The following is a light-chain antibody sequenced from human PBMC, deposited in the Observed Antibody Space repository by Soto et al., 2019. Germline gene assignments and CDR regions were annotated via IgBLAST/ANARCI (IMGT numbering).Light chain of an antibody. CDR3: QQYKDWYS. V-gene: IGKV3-15*01. CDR1: QSVGNN. CDR2: ATS. Sequence: EIVVTQSPATLSVSPGERATLSCRASQSVGNNFAWYQQKPGQAPRLLIFATSTRATGVPARFSGSGSGTEFTLTISGLQSDDFAVYYCQQYKDWYSFGQGTNLEIK. J-gene: IGKJ2*03.